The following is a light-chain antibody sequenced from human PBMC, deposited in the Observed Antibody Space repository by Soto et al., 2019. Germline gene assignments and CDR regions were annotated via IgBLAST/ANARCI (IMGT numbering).Light chain of an antibody. V-gene: IGKV3-15*01. J-gene: IGKJ1*01. CDR1: QSVTTY. CDR3: QQYNNWPRT. CDR2: GAS. Sequence: ERVMTQSPATLSVSPGERAALSCRASQSVTTYLAWYQQKPGQAPRLLIYGASTRATGIPARFSGSGSGTEFTLTISSLQSEDFAVYYCQQYNNWPRTFGQGTKVDIK.